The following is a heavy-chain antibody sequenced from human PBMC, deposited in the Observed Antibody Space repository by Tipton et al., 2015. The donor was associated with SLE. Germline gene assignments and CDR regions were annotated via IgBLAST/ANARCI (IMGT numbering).Heavy chain of an antibody. D-gene: IGHD5-24*01. Sequence: TLSLTCTVSGGSITSSSYYWGWIRQPPGKGLEWIGSISSSGTTHYNPSLKSRVTISVDTSKNQLSLKQRSATAADTAVYYCVRLELPATKADYWGPGTLVTVSS. J-gene: IGHJ4*02. CDR2: ISSSGTT. CDR3: VRLELPATKADY. CDR1: GGSITSSSYY. V-gene: IGHV4-39*07.